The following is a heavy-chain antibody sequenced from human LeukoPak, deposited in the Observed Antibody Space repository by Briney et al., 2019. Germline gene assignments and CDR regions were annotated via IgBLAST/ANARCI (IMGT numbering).Heavy chain of an antibody. CDR1: GFTFSSYE. J-gene: IGHJ4*02. CDR2: ISSSGSTI. V-gene: IGHV3-48*03. D-gene: IGHD2-15*01. Sequence: GGSLRLSCAASGFTFSSYEMNWVRPAPGKGLEWVSYISSSGSTIYKARSVKGRSTISRNNAKNSLYLQMNSLRAEDTAVKDCAIGDCIGGSCYWDYWGQGTLVTVSS. CDR3: AIGDCIGGSCYWDY.